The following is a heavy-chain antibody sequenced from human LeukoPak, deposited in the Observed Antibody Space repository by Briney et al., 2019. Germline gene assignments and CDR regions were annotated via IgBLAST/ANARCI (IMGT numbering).Heavy chain of an antibody. CDR3: VKITSVTGGDC. D-gene: IGHD1-1*01. CDR1: GFTFSAYV. Sequence: GGSLRLSCSASGFTFSAYVMYWVSQAPGKGLEYVSGISNNGGSSFYADSVKGRFTISRDNSKNTLYLQMSSLRAEGTAVYYCVKITSVTGGDCWGQGTRLTVSS. J-gene: IGHJ4*02. CDR2: ISNNGGSS. V-gene: IGHV3-64D*09.